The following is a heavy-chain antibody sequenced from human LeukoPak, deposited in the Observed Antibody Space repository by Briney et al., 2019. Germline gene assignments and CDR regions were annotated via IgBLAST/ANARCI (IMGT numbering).Heavy chain of an antibody. D-gene: IGHD2-21*02. J-gene: IGHJ4*02. CDR2: IYYNGST. CDR3: AREAYCGGDCYSGFDY. CDR1: GGSISSYH. Sequence: PSETLSLTCTVAGGSISSYHWSWIRQPPGKRLEWIGYIYYNGSTNYNPSLKSRVTISVDTSTNQFSLKLSSVTAADTAVCYCAREAYCGGDCYSGFDYWGQGTLVTVSS. V-gene: IGHV4-59*01.